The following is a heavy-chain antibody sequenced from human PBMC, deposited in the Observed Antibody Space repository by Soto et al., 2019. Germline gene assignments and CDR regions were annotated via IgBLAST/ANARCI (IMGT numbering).Heavy chain of an antibody. J-gene: IGHJ4*02. CDR3: ANDGPHVSLSDY. D-gene: IGHD3-16*01. CDR1: GFTFSSYV. CDR2: ISGSGDTT. Sequence: EVQLLESGGGLVQPGGSLRLSCAASGFTFSSYVMTWVRQAPGKGLEWVSPISGSGDTTFYADSVKGWSTISRDNSKNTLNLEMTSLRAGATAIYYCANDGPHVSLSDYWGQGTLVTISS. V-gene: IGHV3-23*01.